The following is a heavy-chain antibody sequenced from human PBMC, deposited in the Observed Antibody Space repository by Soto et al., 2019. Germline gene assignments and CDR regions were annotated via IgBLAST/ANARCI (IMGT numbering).Heavy chain of an antibody. D-gene: IGHD1-26*01. Sequence: SETLSLTCAVFGGSISNSNWWTWVRQPPGKGLDWIGEIFHSGSTNYNSSLMGRVTISVDKANNQFSLKLSSVTAADTAVYYCAHRPIVGAAIWGQGTLVTV. CDR3: AHRPIVGAAI. CDR1: GGSISNSNW. CDR2: IFHSGST. V-gene: IGHV4-4*02. J-gene: IGHJ4*02.